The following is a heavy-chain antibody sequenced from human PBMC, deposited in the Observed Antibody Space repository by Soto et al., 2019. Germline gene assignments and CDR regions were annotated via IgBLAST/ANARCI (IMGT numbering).Heavy chain of an antibody. CDR2: IYTSGST. D-gene: IGHD3-3*01. Sequence: SETLSLTCTVSGGSISSFYWSWIRQPAGKGLEWIGRIYTSGSTNYNPSLKSRVTMSVDTSKNQFSLKLSSVTAADTAVYYCARDGTHSDFWSGLLQQVPYFDYQGQGSLGTVSS. CDR1: GGSISSFY. V-gene: IGHV4-4*07. J-gene: IGHJ4*02. CDR3: ARDGTHSDFWSGLLQQVPYFDY.